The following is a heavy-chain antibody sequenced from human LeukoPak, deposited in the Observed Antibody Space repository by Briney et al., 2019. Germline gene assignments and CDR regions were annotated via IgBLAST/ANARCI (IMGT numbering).Heavy chain of an antibody. CDR1: GGSISSSLHY. J-gene: IGHJ4*02. CDR2: ISESGTT. Sequence: PSETLSLTCSVSGGSISSSLHYWAWTRQPPGKGLEWLATISESGTTYYNPSLKSRVTISVDTSKNLFSLNLGSVTAADTAVYYCARYSGSYFDYWGQGALVTVSS. V-gene: IGHV4-39*01. CDR3: ARYSGSYFDY. D-gene: IGHD6-19*01.